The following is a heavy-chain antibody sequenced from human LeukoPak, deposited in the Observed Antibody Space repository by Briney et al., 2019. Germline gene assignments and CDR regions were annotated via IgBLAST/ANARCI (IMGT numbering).Heavy chain of an antibody. D-gene: IGHD6-19*01. CDR3: ARGLGEAVAGRGRLFDY. CDR2: INHSGST. Sequence: SETLSLTCAVYGGSFSDYYWSWIRQPPGKGLECIGEINHSGSTNYNPSLKSRVTISVDTSKNQFSLKLSSVTAADTAVYYCARGLGEAVAGRGRLFDYWGQGTLVTVSS. J-gene: IGHJ4*02. CDR1: GGSFSDYY. V-gene: IGHV4-34*01.